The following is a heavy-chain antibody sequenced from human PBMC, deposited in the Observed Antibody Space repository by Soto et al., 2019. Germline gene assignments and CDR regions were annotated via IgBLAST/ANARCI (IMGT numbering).Heavy chain of an antibody. Sequence: QVQLVQSGAEVKKPGSSVKVSCKASGGTFSSYTISWVRQAPGQGLEWMGRIIPILGIANYAQKFQGRVTXTXDXXTSTGYMELSSLRSEDTAVYYCARDGDYGDYAFDYWGQGTLVTVSS. CDR1: GGTFSSYT. V-gene: IGHV1-69*08. CDR3: ARDGDYGDYAFDY. CDR2: IIPILGIA. J-gene: IGHJ4*02. D-gene: IGHD4-17*01.